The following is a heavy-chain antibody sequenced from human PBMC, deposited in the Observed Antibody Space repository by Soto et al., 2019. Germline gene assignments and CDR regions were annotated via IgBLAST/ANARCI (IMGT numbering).Heavy chain of an antibody. CDR3: ARGYDFWSGYYSNGFDP. J-gene: IGHJ5*02. CDR1: GGSISSGDYS. Sequence: SETLSLTCTVSGGSISSGDYSWSWVRQSPGKGLEWIGHIYNSGITYYNPSLKSRVVISIDTSRNQFSLRLNSLTAADRAVYYCARGYDFWSGYYSNGFDPWGQGTLVTGSS. V-gene: IGHV4-30-4*01. D-gene: IGHD3-3*01. CDR2: IYNSGIT.